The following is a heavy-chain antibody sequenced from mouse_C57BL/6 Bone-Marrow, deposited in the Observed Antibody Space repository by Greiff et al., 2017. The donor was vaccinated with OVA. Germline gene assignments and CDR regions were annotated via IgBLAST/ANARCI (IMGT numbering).Heavy chain of an antibody. J-gene: IGHJ2*01. V-gene: IGHV5-6*01. CDR2: ISSGGSYT. D-gene: IGHD1-1*01. CDR3: ARHGDYGSFFDY. Sequence: EVKVVESGGDLVKPGGSLKLSCAASGFTFSSYGMSWVRQTPDTRLEWVATISSGGSYTYYPDSVKGRFTISGDNAKNTLYLQMSSLKSEDTAMYYCARHGDYGSFFDYWGQGTTLTVSS. CDR1: GFTFSSYG.